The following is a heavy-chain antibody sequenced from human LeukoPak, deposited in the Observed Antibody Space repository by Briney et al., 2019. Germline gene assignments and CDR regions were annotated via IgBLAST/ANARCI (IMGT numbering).Heavy chain of an antibody. J-gene: IGHJ4*02. CDR3: ARDLSTVATTSFDY. CDR2: ISAYNGNT. V-gene: IGHV1-18*01. D-gene: IGHD5-12*01. CDR1: GYTFTSYG. Sequence: ASVKVSCKASGYTFTSYGISWVRQAPGQGLEWTGWISAYNGNTNYAQKLQGRVTMTTDTSTSTAYMELRSLRSDDTAVYYCARDLSTVATTSFDYWGQGTLVTVSS.